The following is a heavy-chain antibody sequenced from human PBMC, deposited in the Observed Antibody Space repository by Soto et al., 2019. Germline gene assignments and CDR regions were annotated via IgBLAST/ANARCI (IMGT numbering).Heavy chain of an antibody. CDR1: EFTFANAW. CDR2: IKSKADGGTT. Sequence: GGSLRLSCAASEFTFANAWISWVRQAPGKGLEWVGRIKSKADGGTTDYAAPVKGRFTISRDESQNTLYLQMNSLKTEDTAVYYCTSLYYGHWGQGTLVTVS. V-gene: IGHV3-15*01. J-gene: IGHJ4*02. CDR3: TSLYYGH. D-gene: IGHD4-17*01.